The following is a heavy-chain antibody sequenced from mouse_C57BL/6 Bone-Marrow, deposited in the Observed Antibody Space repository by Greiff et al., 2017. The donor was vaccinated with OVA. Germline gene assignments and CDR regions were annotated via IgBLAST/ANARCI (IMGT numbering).Heavy chain of an antibody. V-gene: IGHV1-72*01. CDR3: ARDYAMDY. CDR1: GYTFTSYW. J-gene: IGHJ4*01. CDR2: IDPNRGGP. Sequence: QVQLQQPGAELVKPGASVKLSCKASGYTFTSYWMHWVMQRPGRGLAWIGRIDPNRGGPKYTEKFKSKATLTVDKPSSTAYMQFSSLTSEDSAVYYCARDYAMDYWGQGTSVTVSS.